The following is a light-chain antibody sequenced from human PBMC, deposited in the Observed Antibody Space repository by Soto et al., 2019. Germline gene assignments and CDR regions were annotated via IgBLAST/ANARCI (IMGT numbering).Light chain of an antibody. CDR3: QYRGIWPPGAT. V-gene: IGKV3-11*01. Sequence: EIVLTQSPVTRSLSPGERATLSCRASQSINNYLAWYQQKPGQPPRLLIYDASNRATAIPVRFSGSGSGTDFTHTISSLEPEDSAVYYCQYRGIWPPGATFGGGTKVEIK. J-gene: IGKJ4*01. CDR2: DAS. CDR1: QSINNY.